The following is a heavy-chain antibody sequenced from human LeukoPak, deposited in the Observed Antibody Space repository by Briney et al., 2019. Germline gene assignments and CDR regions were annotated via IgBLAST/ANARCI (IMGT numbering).Heavy chain of an antibody. J-gene: IGHJ5*02. CDR1: GFTFSDYY. CDR3: ARDPTIFGVVIPANWLDP. Sequence: GGSLRLSCAASGFTFSDYYMSWVRQAPGKGLEWVANIKQDGSEKYYVDSVKGRFTVSRDNAKNSLYLQMNSLRAEDTAVYYCARDPTIFGVVIPANWLDPWGQGTLDTVSS. V-gene: IGHV3-7*03. CDR2: IKQDGSEK. D-gene: IGHD3-3*01.